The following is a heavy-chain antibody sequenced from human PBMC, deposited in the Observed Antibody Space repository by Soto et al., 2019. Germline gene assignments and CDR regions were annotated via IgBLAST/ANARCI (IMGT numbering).Heavy chain of an antibody. CDR3: ARTYCSGGSCYPGGNWSDP. D-gene: IGHD2-15*01. Sequence: PSETLSLTCTVSGGSISSYYWSWIRQPPGKGLEWIGYTYYTGSTNYNPSLKSRVTMPVDTSKNRFSLKLNSVTAADTAVYYCARTYCSGGSCYPGGNWSDPWGQGTLVTVSS. V-gene: IGHV4-59*01. J-gene: IGHJ5*02. CDR1: GGSISSYY. CDR2: TYYTGST.